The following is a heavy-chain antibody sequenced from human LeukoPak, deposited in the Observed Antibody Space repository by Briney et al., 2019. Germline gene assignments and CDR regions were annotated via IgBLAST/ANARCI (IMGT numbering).Heavy chain of an antibody. CDR3: AKIRDIVVVVAATPLNDY. D-gene: IGHD2-15*01. CDR1: GFTFSSYA. V-gene: IGHV3-23*01. Sequence: GGSLRLFCAASGFTFSSYAMSWVRQAPGKGLEWVSAISGSGGSTYYADSVKGRFTISRDNSKNTLYLQMNSLRAEDTAVYYCAKIRDIVVVVAATPLNDYWGQGTLVTVSS. J-gene: IGHJ4*02. CDR2: ISGSGGST.